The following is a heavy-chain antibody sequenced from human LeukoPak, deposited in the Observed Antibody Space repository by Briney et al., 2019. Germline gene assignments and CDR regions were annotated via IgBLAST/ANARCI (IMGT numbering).Heavy chain of an antibody. CDR2: IWYDGSNK. V-gene: IGHV3-33*01. CDR1: GFTFSSYG. Sequence: QTGGSLRLSCAASGFTFSSYGMHWVRQAPGKGLEWVAVIWYDGSNKYYADSVKGRFTISRDNSKNTLYLQMNSLRAEDTAVYYCASHPIPQYSSSWYGMDVWGQGTTVTVSS. J-gene: IGHJ6*02. D-gene: IGHD6-13*01. CDR3: ASHPIPQYSSSWYGMDV.